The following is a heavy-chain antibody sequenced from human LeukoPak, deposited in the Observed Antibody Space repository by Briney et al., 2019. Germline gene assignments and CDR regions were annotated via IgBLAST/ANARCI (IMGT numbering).Heavy chain of an antibody. CDR3: ARSPDYGDYFDY. D-gene: IGHD4-17*01. Sequence: PSETLSLTCSVSRYSIRSDYYWGWIRQPPGKGLEWIGYIYYSGSTNYNPSLKSRVTISVDTSKNQFSLKLSSVTAADTAVYYCARSPDYGDYFDYWGQGTLVTVSS. V-gene: IGHV4-59*01. CDR2: IYYSGST. J-gene: IGHJ4*02. CDR1: RYSIRSDYY.